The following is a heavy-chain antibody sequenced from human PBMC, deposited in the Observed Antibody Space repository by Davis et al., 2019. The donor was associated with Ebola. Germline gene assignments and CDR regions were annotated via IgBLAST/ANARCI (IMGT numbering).Heavy chain of an antibody. CDR3: ARDLGDIVVVPAAMGYGMDV. CDR1: GFTFSSYA. D-gene: IGHD2-2*01. CDR2: ISSSGDST. Sequence: GESLKISCAASGFTFSSYAMSWVRQAPGKGLEWVSAISSSGDSTYYADSVKGRFTISRDNSKNTLYLQMNSLRAEDTAVYYCARDLGDIVVVPAAMGYGMDVWGQGTTVTVSS. V-gene: IGHV3-23*01. J-gene: IGHJ6*02.